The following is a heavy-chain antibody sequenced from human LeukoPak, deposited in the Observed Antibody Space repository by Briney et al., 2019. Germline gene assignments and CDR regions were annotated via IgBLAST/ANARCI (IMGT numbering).Heavy chain of an antibody. D-gene: IGHD2-2*01. CDR3: ARDLGGYCSSTSCPGGAFDI. CDR2: FDPEDGET. J-gene: IGHJ3*02. CDR1: GYTLTELS. Sequence: ASVKVSCKVSGYTLTELSMHWVRQAPGKGLEWMGGFDPEDGETIYAQKFQGRVTMTEDTSTDTAYMELSSLRSEDTAVYYCARDLGGYCSSTSCPGGAFDIWGQGTMVTVSS. V-gene: IGHV1-24*01.